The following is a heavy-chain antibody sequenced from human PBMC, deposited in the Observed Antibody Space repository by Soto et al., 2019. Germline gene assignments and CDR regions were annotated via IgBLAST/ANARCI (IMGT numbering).Heavy chain of an antibody. J-gene: IGHJ5*02. CDR2: MNPNTGNI. D-gene: IGHD2-21*01. V-gene: IGHV1-8*01. CDR3: VRRVASGHRSWFDP. Sequence: QVELVQSGAEVKKPGASVRVSCQASEDTFTHYDLNWVRQATGQGLEWMGWMNPNTGNIDHAHKCQERVNMNRDTATRTVYMELSNLRSDDTAVYYCVRRVASGHRSWFDPWGQGTLVTVSS. CDR1: EDTFTHYD.